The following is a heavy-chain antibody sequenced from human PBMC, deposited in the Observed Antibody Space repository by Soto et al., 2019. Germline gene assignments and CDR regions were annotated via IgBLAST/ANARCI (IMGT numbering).Heavy chain of an antibody. CDR2: IIPIFGTA. J-gene: IGHJ3*02. CDR3: ARMEYDSSGYYEKAFDI. V-gene: IGHV1-69*01. D-gene: IGHD3-22*01. CDR1: GGTFSSYA. Sequence: QVQLVQSGAEVKKPGSSVKVSCKASGGTFSSYAISWVRQAPGQGLEWMGGIIPIFGTANYAQKFQGRVTITADESTSTAYMELISLRSEDTAVYYCARMEYDSSGYYEKAFDIWGQGTMVTVSS.